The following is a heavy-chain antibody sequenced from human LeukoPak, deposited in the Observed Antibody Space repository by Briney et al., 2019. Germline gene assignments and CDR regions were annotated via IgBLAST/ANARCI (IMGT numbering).Heavy chain of an antibody. CDR1: GYTFTSNG. Sequence: ASVKVSCKASGYTFTSNGISWVRLAPGQGLERMGWISAYNGNTNYAQKLQGRVTMTTDTSTSTACMELRSLRSDDTAVYYGARDDTVTMVHDYWGQGTLVTVSS. D-gene: IGHD3-10*01. CDR2: ISAYNGNT. CDR3: ARDDTVTMVHDY. J-gene: IGHJ4*02. V-gene: IGHV1-18*01.